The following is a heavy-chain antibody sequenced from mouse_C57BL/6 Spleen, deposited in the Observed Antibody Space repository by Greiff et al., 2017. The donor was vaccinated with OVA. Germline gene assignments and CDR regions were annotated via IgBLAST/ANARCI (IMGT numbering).Heavy chain of an antibody. CDR1: GYSITSGYY. Sequence: EVKLVESGPGLVKPSQSLSLTCSVTGYSITSGYYWNWIRQFPGNKLEWMGYISYDGSNNYNPSLKNRISITRDTSKNQFFLKLNSVTTEDTATYYCARDLVTGTFAYWGQGTLVTVSA. V-gene: IGHV3-6*01. J-gene: IGHJ3*01. D-gene: IGHD4-1*01. CDR3: ARDLVTGTFAY. CDR2: ISYDGSN.